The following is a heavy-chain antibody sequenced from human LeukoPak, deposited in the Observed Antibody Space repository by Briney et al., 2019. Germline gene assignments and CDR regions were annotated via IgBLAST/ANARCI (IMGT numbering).Heavy chain of an antibody. CDR2: ISAYNGNT. Sequence: ASVKVSCKASGYTSSRSDISSVRQAPGEGLEWMGWISAYNGNTNYAQMLQGRVTMTTDTSTSTAYMELRSLRSDDTAVSYSARVRRPGITVAGTGYPDYWGQGTLVTVSS. CDR3: ARVRRPGITVAGTGYPDY. J-gene: IGHJ4*02. CDR1: GYTSSRSD. D-gene: IGHD6-19*01. V-gene: IGHV1-18*01.